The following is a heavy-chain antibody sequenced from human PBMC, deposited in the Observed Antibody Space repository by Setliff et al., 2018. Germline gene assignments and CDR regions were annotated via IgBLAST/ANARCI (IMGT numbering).Heavy chain of an antibody. V-gene: IGHV3-33*08. CDR2: IWYDGSNK. Sequence: PGGSLRLSCAASGFTFSSYWMSWVRQAPGKGLEWVAVIWYDGSNKYYADSVKGRFTISRDNSKNTLYLQMNSLRAEDTAVYYCARGSSGWYGLTDYWGQGTLVTVSS. D-gene: IGHD6-19*01. CDR1: GFTFSSYW. CDR3: ARGSSGWYGLTDY. J-gene: IGHJ4*02.